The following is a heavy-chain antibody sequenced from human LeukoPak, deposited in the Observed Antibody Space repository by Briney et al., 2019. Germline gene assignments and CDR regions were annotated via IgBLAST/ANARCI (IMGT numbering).Heavy chain of an antibody. J-gene: IGHJ6*03. D-gene: IGHD3-3*01. Sequence: SETLSLTCTVSGGSIISYYWSWIWQPPGKGLERIGDIYYSGSTNYNPSLKSRVTISVDTSKNQLSLKLSSVTAADTAVYYCARGNVGFWSGYYYYYYYMDVWGKGTTVTVSS. CDR1: GGSIISYY. CDR3: ARGNVGFWSGYYYYYYYMDV. CDR2: IYYSGST. V-gene: IGHV4-59*01.